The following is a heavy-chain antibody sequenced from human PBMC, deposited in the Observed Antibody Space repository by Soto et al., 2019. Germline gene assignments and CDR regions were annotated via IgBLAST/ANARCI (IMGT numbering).Heavy chain of an antibody. V-gene: IGHV3-64*01. CDR2: ISSNGGST. D-gene: IGHD1-26*01. Sequence: PGGSLRLSCAASGFTFSSYAMHWVRQAPGKGLEYVSAISSNGGSTYYANSVKGRFTISRDNSKNTLYLQMGSLRAEDMAVYYCARDRFGRIVGATIDYWGQGTLVTVSS. J-gene: IGHJ4*02. CDR1: GFTFSSYA. CDR3: ARDRFGRIVGATIDY.